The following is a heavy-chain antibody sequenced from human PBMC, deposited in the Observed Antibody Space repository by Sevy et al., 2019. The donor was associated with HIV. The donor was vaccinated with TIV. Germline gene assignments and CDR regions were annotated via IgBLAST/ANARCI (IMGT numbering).Heavy chain of an antibody. CDR1: GGIFSNYV. CDR2: FIPIFGKT. J-gene: IGHJ5*02. V-gene: IGHV1-69*13. CDR3: ARGNQGVPAAIHDWFDP. D-gene: IGHD2-2*01. Sequence: ASVKVSRKTSGGIFSNYVMHWVRQAPGQGLEWMGGFIPIFGKTKYARKFQGRVTLTADESTGTAYMELSSLTSEDTAVSFCARGNQGVPAAIHDWFDPWGQGTLVTVSS.